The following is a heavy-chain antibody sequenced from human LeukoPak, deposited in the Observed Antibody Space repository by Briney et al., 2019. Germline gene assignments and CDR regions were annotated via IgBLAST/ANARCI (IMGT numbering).Heavy chain of an antibody. D-gene: IGHD5-12*01. CDR1: GYTFTGYY. Sequence: SVKVSCKASGYTFTGYYMHWVRQAPGQGLEWMGGIIPIFGTANYAQKFQGRVTITADKSTSTAYMELSSLRSEDTAVYYCARSRSGYKYWYFDLWGRGTLVTVSS. CDR2: IIPIFGTA. CDR3: ARSRSGYKYWYFDL. J-gene: IGHJ2*01. V-gene: IGHV1-69*06.